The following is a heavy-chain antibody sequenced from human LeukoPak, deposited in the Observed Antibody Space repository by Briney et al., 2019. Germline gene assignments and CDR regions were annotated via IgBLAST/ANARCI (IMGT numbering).Heavy chain of an antibody. CDR3: ARLPGPRYYYGSGSYYPRYYYYMDV. J-gene: IGHJ6*03. Sequence: SETLSLTCTVSGGSISSYYWSWIRQPPGKGLEWIGYIYYSGSTNYNPSLKSRVTISVDTSKNQFSLKLSSVTAADTAVYYCARLPGPRYYYGSGSYYPRYYYYMDVWGKGTTVTISS. CDR1: GGSISSYY. D-gene: IGHD3-10*01. V-gene: IGHV4-59*12. CDR2: IYYSGST.